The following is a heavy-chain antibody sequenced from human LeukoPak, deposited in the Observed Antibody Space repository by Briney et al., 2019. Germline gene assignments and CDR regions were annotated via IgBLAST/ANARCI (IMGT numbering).Heavy chain of an antibody. CDR1: GGSISSYY. CDR2: IYHSGST. D-gene: IGHD3-16*01. Sequence: SETLSLTCTVSGGSISSYYWGWIRQPPGRGLEWIGSIYHSGSTYYNPSLKSRVTISVDTSKNQFSLKLSSVTAADTAVYYCARDRYDYVWGSYRYYYYMDVWGKGTTVTVSS. CDR3: ARDRYDYVWGSYRYYYYMDV. J-gene: IGHJ6*03. V-gene: IGHV4-38-2*02.